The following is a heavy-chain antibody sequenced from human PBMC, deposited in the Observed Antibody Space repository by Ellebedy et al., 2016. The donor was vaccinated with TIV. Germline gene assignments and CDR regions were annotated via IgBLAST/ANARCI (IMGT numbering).Heavy chain of an antibody. D-gene: IGHD4-17*01. CDR3: ARFVDGDYEDY. CDR2: IITYNGNT. V-gene: IGHV1-18*01. Sequence: AASVKVSCKASGYDFTTYGISWVRQAPGQGLEWMGWIITYNGNTNYAQNLQGRVTMTTDTSTSTVYMELRSLRSDDTAVYYCARFVDGDYEDYWGQGALVTVSS. CDR1: GYDFTTYG. J-gene: IGHJ4*02.